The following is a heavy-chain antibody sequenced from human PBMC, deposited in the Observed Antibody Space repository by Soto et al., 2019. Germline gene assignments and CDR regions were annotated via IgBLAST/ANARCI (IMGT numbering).Heavy chain of an antibody. CDR1: GYTFTSYG. Sequence: ASVKASCKASGYTFTSYGISWVRQAPGQGLEWMGWISAYNGNTNYAQKLQGRVTMTTDTSTSTAYMELRSLRSDDTAVYYCARCPKRYSSGWYEIFYYFDYWGQGTLVTVSS. CDR2: ISAYNGNT. V-gene: IGHV1-18*01. CDR3: ARCPKRYSSGWYEIFYYFDY. J-gene: IGHJ4*02. D-gene: IGHD6-19*01.